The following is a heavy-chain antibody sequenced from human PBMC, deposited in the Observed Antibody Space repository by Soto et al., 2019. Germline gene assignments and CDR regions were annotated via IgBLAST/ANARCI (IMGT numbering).Heavy chain of an antibody. CDR2: IYYRGST. Sequence: LSLTCTVSGGSISSSSYYWGWIRQPPRKGLEWIGSIYYRGSTYYNPSLKSRVTISVDTSKNQFSLKLSSVTAADTAVYYCARRLYYDSSGFEGGGMDVWGQGTTVTVSS. CDR1: GGSISSSSYY. V-gene: IGHV4-39*01. J-gene: IGHJ6*02. CDR3: ARRLYYDSSGFEGGGMDV. D-gene: IGHD3-22*01.